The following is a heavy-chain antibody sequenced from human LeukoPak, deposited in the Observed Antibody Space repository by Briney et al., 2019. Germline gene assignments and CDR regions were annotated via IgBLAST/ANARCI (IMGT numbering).Heavy chain of an antibody. J-gene: IGHJ4*02. D-gene: IGHD6-19*01. CDR3: ARPSRGWSVLNY. Sequence: GESLKISGEASGYNFGSDCLGWVRQTPGKGLEWMGRIDPSDSYTNYSPSFQGHVTISADKSISTAYLQWSSLKASDTAMYYCARPSRGWSVLNYSGQGTLVTVSS. CDR2: IDPSDSYT. V-gene: IGHV5-10-1*01. CDR1: GYNFGSDC.